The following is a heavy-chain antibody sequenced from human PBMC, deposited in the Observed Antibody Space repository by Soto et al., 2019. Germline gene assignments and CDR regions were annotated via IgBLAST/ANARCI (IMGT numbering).Heavy chain of an antibody. CDR1: GYTFTSYD. Sequence: ASVNVSCKASGYTFTSYDINWVRQATGQGLEWMGWMNPNSGNTGYAQKFQGRVTMTRNASISTAYMELSSLRSEDTAVYYCARGLGYCSGGSCWGAFDIWGQGTMVTVSS. CDR3: ARGLGYCSGGSCWGAFDI. J-gene: IGHJ3*02. CDR2: MNPNSGNT. V-gene: IGHV1-8*01. D-gene: IGHD2-15*01.